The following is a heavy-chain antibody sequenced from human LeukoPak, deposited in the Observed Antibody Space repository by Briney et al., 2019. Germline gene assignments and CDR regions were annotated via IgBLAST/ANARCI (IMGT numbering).Heavy chain of an antibody. J-gene: IGHJ3*02. D-gene: IGHD6-25*01. CDR3: AREDSSVWDAFEI. V-gene: IGHV7-4-1*02. CDR1: GYTFTSYA. CDR2: INTNTGSP. Sequence: AASVKVSCKASGYTFTSYAMNWVRQAPGQGLERMGWINTNTGSPTYAQGFTGRFVFSLDTSVSTAYLQISSLKAEDTAVYYCAREDSSVWDAFEIRGQGTMVTVSS.